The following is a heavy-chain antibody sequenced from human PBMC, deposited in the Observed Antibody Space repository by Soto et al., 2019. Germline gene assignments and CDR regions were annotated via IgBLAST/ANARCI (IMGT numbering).Heavy chain of an antibody. Sequence: EAQLLESGGGLVQPGGSLRLSCAASGFTFSTYPMSWVRQAPGKGLEWVSGISGSGISTYYTDSVKGRFTISRDNSKNTVFQQMNSLRDEDTAVYYCVKPPVITASYYYYDIDVWGQGNTVTVSS. D-gene: IGHD4-4*01. V-gene: IGHV3-23*01. CDR1: GFTFSTYP. J-gene: IGHJ6*02. CDR3: VKPPVITASYYYYDIDV. CDR2: ISGSGIST.